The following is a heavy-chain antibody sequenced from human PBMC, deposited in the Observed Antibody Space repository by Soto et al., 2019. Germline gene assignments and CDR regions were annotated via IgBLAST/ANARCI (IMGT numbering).Heavy chain of an antibody. CDR2: ISSSSSYI. D-gene: IGHD3-9*01. CDR3: ARAQTPYYDILNGYYDGAYFDY. J-gene: IGHJ4*02. CDR1: GFTFSSYS. V-gene: IGHV3-21*01. Sequence: PGWALRLSCAASGFTFSSYSMNWVRQAPGKGLEWVSSISSSSSYIYYADSVKGRFTISRDNAKNSLYLQMNSLRAEDTAVYYCARAQTPYYDILNGYYDGAYFDYWGQGTLVTASS.